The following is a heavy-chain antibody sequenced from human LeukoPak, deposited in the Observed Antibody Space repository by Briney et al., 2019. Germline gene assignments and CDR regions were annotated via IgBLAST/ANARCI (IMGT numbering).Heavy chain of an antibody. J-gene: IGHJ4*02. CDR1: GGSISSYY. CDR2: IYYSGST. D-gene: IGHD6-19*01. V-gene: IGHV4-59*01. Sequence: PSETLSLTCTVPGGSISSYYWSWIRQPPGKGLEWIGYIYYSGSTNYNPSLKSRVTISVDTSKNQFSLKLSSVTAADTAVYYCARVRSSGWLGYWGQGTLVTVSS. CDR3: ARVRSSGWLGY.